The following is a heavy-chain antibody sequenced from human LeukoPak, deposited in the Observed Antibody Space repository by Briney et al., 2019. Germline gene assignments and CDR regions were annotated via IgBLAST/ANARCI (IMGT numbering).Heavy chain of an antibody. V-gene: IGHV3-7*01. D-gene: IGHD3-10*01. CDR3: ARKGNAFDF. CDR1: GFTFSSYW. J-gene: IGHJ3*01. Sequence: GGSLRLSCAASGFTFSSYWMTWVRQAPGKGLEWVANIKLDVSEAYYVDSVRGRFTISRDNTKNSLYLQMDSLRAEDTAVYYCARKGNAFDFWGQGTMVTVSS. CDR2: IKLDVSEA.